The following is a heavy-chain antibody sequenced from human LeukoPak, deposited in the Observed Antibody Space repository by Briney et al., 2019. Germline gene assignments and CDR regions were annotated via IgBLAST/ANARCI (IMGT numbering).Heavy chain of an antibody. CDR3: AKTGDRDY. V-gene: IGHV3-7*03. D-gene: IGHD7-27*01. CDR2: IKEDGTQK. J-gene: IGHJ4*02. CDR1: GFTFNKSW. Sequence: GALRLSCAASGFTFNKSWMSWVRQAPGKGPEWVANIKEDGTQKYYVDSVRGRFTISRDNAENSLYLQMNSLRGEDTAIYYRAKTGDRDYWGRGTLVTVSS.